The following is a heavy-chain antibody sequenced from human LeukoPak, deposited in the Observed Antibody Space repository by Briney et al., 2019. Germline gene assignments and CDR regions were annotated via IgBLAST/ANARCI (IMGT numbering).Heavy chain of an antibody. Sequence: PSETLSLTCAVSGGSISSGGYSWSWIRQPPGKGLEWIGYIYYSGSTYYNPSLKSRVTISVDTSKNQFSLKLSSVTAADTAVYYCARDVDPWTWEYSSGLTRGYWGQGTLVTVSS. D-gene: IGHD6-19*01. CDR3: ARDVDPWTWEYSSGLTRGY. CDR1: GGSISSGGYS. CDR2: IYYSGST. J-gene: IGHJ4*02. V-gene: IGHV4-30-4*07.